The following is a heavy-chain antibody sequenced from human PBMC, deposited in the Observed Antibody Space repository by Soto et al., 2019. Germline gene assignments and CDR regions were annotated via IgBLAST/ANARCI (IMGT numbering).Heavy chain of an antibody. D-gene: IGHD3-10*01. V-gene: IGHV4-30-4*01. CDR1: GGSISSGDYY. CDR3: ARVIITMVRGVIFPLYYFDY. Sequence: SETLSLTSTVSGGSISSGDYYWSWIRQPPGKGLEWIGYIYYSGSTYYNPSLKSRVTISVDTSKNQFSLKLSSVTAADTAVYYCARVIITMVRGVIFPLYYFDYWGQGTLVTVSS. J-gene: IGHJ4*02. CDR2: IYYSGST.